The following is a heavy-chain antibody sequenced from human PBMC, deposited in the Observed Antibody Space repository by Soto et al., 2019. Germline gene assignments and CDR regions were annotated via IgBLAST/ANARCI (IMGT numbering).Heavy chain of an antibody. Sequence: GASVKVSCKASGYTFTSYAMHWVRQAAGQRLEWMGWINAGNGNTKYSQKFQGRVTITRDTSASTAYMELSSLRSEDTAVYYCARDQYNWNYVGYYYYYGMEVWGQGTTVTVSS. CDR1: GYTFTSYA. J-gene: IGHJ6*02. V-gene: IGHV1-3*01. CDR2: INAGNGNT. CDR3: ARDQYNWNYVGYYYYYGMEV. D-gene: IGHD1-7*01.